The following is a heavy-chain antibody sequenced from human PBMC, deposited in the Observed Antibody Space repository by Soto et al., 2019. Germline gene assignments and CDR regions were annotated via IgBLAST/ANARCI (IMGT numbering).Heavy chain of an antibody. J-gene: IGHJ4*02. V-gene: IGHV3-30*18. CDR2: ISYDGSNK. Sequence: QVQLVESGGGVVQPGRSLRLSCAASGFTFSSYGMHWVRQAPGKGLEWVAVISYDGSNKYYADSVKGRFTISRDNSKNTLYLQMNSLRAEDTAVYYCAKDTCDFWSGCNPSSGWYYFDYWGQGTLVTVSS. CDR1: GFTFSSYG. CDR3: AKDTCDFWSGCNPSSGWYYFDY. D-gene: IGHD3-3*01.